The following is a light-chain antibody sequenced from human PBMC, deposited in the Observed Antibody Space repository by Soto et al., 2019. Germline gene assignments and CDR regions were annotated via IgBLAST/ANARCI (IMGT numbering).Light chain of an antibody. CDR1: QSLKTNF. V-gene: IGKV3-20*01. CDR3: QQYDGSPRT. J-gene: IGKJ2*01. Sequence: TVLTQSPGTVFLSPGERATLYCRTSQSLKTNFLAWYQQRPGQAPRLLIYGIFNRAAGVPGRFSGSGSGTDFTLTINGLEPEDSAVYYCQQYDGSPRTFGLGTKVEVK. CDR2: GIF.